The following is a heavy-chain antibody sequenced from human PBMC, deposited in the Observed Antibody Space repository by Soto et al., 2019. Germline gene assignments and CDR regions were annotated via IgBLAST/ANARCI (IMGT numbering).Heavy chain of an antibody. J-gene: IGHJ4*02. V-gene: IGHV4-4*07. Sequence: LSLPCTVSGDSVSNHYWNWIRQPAGQGLEWLGRLYNDERTNYNPSLKSRLTMSMDTSKNQFSLKLTSVTAADSAVYFCAREPLAHSYFDFWGQGILVTVSS. CDR3: AREPLAHSYFDF. CDR2: LYNDERT. CDR1: GDSVSNHY.